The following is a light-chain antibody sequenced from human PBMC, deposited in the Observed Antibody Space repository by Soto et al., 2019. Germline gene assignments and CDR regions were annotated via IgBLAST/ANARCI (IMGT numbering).Light chain of an antibody. CDR1: SSDVGSYNL. CDR2: EGS. Sequence: QSALTQPASVSGSPGQSITISCTGTSSDVGSYNLVSWYQQHPGKAPKLMIYEGSKRLSGVSNRFSGSKSGNTASLTISGLQAEDEAYYYCCSYAGSRVFGGGTKLTVL. V-gene: IGLV2-23*01. CDR3: CSYAGSRV. J-gene: IGLJ3*02.